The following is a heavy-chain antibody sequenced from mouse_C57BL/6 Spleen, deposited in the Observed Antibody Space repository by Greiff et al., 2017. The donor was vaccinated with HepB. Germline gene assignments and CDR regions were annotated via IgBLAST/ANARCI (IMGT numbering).Heavy chain of an antibody. V-gene: IGHV7-3*01. Sequence: DVQLVESGGGLVQPGGSLSLSCAASGFTFTDYYMSWVRQPPGKALEWLGFIRNKANGYTTGYSASVKGRFTISRDNSQSILYLQMNALRAEDSATYYCFKGSRTDYWGQGTTLTVSS. CDR3: FKGSRTDY. CDR2: IRNKANGYTT. J-gene: IGHJ2*01. CDR1: GFTFTDYY. D-gene: IGHD1-1*01.